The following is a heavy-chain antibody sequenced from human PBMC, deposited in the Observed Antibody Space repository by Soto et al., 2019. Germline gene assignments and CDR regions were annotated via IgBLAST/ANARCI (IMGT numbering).Heavy chain of an antibody. Sequence: QVQLVESGGGLVKPGGSLRLSCAASGFTFSDYYMSWIRQAPGKGLEWVSYISSSGSTIYYADSVKGRFTISRDNARNSLYLKMNSMRAEETAVDYCARDRDRGIVGAPNWFDPWGQGTLVTVSS. J-gene: IGHJ5*02. D-gene: IGHD1-26*01. CDR2: ISSSGSTI. CDR1: GFTFSDYY. V-gene: IGHV3-11*01. CDR3: ARDRDRGIVGAPNWFDP.